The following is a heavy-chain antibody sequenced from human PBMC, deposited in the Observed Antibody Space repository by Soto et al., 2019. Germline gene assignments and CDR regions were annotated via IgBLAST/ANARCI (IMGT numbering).Heavy chain of an antibody. D-gene: IGHD6-13*01. Sequence: SETLSLTCAVYGGSFSGYYWSWIRQPPGKGLEWIGEINHSGSTSYNPSLKSRVTISVDTSKTQFSLKLSSVTAADTAVYYCARAYSSSWKFLDYWGQGTLVTVSS. V-gene: IGHV4-34*01. CDR2: INHSGST. CDR3: ARAYSSSWKFLDY. J-gene: IGHJ4*02. CDR1: GGSFSGYY.